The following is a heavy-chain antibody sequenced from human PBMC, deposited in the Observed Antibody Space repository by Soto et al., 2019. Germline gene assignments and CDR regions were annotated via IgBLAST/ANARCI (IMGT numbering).Heavy chain of an antibody. CDR2: IIPIFGTA. CDR3: ATPRCTNGVCYGDYFDY. V-gene: IGHV1-69*13. J-gene: IGHJ4*02. Sequence: GASVKVSWKAAGGTFSGYAISWGRQAPGQGLEWMGGIIPIFGTANYAQKFQGRVTITADESTSTAYMELSSLRSEDTAVYYCATPRCTNGVCYGDYFDYWGQGTLVTVLL. D-gene: IGHD2-8*01. CDR1: GGTFSGYA.